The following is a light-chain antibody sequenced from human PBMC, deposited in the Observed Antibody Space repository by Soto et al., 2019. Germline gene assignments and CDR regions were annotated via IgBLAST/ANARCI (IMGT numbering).Light chain of an antibody. CDR2: EVS. J-gene: IGLJ1*01. V-gene: IGLV2-14*01. Sequence: QSVLTQPASVSGSPGQSITISCSGTSSDVGYYDYVSWYQQLPGKAPKLLIYEVSNRPSGVSNRFSGSKSGNTASLTISGLQAADEADYYCSLYTSENTYVFGTGTKLTV. CDR1: SSDVGYYDY. CDR3: SLYTSENTYV.